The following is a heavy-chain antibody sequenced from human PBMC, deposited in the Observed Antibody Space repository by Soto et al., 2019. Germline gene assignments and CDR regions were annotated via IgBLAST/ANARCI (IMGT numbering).Heavy chain of an antibody. V-gene: IGHV4-39*01. D-gene: IGHD2-15*01. CDR1: GGSISSSSYY. CDR2: IYYSGST. J-gene: IGHJ6*03. Sequence: SETLSLTCTVSGGSISSSSYYWGWIRQPPGKGLEWIGSIYYSGSTYYNPSLKSRVTIPVDTSKNQFSLKLSSVTAADTAVYYCARQFATAHPYYYYYYMDVWGKGTTVTVSS. CDR3: ARQFATAHPYYYYYYMDV.